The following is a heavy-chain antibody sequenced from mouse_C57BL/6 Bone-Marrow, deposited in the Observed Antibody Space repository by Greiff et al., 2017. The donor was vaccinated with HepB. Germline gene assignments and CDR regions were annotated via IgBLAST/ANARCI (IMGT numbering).Heavy chain of an antibody. V-gene: IGHV1-81*01. J-gene: IGHJ4*01. CDR2: IYPGSGNT. Sequence: VQLQQPGAELARPGASVKLSCKASGYTFTSYGISWVKQRTGQGLEWIGEIYPGSGNTYYNQKFKGKATLTVDKSSSTAYMELRSLPSTDSAVYFCARKGSTKVVAKRYAMDYWGQGTSVTVSS. CDR3: ARKGSTKVVAKRYAMDY. CDR1: GYTFTSYG. D-gene: IGHD1-1*01.